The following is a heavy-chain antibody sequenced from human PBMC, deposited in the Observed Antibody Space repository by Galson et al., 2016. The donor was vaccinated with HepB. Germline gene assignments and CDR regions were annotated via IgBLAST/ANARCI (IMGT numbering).Heavy chain of an antibody. D-gene: IGHD5-12*01. V-gene: IGHV3-7*04. CDR1: GFTFSSYW. Sequence: SLRLSCAESGFTFSSYWMSWVRQAPGKGLEWVANIKADGSEKYYVDSVKGRFTISRDNAKNSLYLQMNSLRAEDTAVYYCARDPGDSGYDGWGQGTLVTVSS. CDR2: IKADGSEK. J-gene: IGHJ4*02. CDR3: ARDPGDSGYDG.